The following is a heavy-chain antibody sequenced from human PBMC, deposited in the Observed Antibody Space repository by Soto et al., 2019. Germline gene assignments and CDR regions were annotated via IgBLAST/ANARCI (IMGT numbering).Heavy chain of an antibody. J-gene: IGHJ4*02. V-gene: IGHV4-30-2*01. CDR3: ARGQVVAAQH. Sequence: SETLSLTCAVFGGSISSGGYSCSWIRQPPGKGLEWIGYIYHSGSTYYNPSLKSRVTISVDRSKNQFSLKLSSVTAADTAVYYCARGQVVAAQHWGQGTLVTVSS. D-gene: IGHD2-15*01. CDR2: IYHSGST. CDR1: GGSISSGGYS.